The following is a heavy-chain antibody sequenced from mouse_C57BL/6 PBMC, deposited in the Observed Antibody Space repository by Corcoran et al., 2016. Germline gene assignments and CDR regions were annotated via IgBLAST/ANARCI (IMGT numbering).Heavy chain of an antibody. D-gene: IGHD2-1*01. CDR2: INPNNGGT. CDR3: ARRGNKYYFDY. CDR1: GYTFTDYY. J-gene: IGHJ2*01. V-gene: IGHV1-26*01. Sequence: EVQLQQTGPELGKPGASVKISCKASGYTFTDYYMNWVKQSHGKILEWIGDINPNNGGTSYNQKFKGKATLTVDKSSSTAYMELHSLTSEDSAVYYCARRGNKYYFDYWGQGTTLTVSS.